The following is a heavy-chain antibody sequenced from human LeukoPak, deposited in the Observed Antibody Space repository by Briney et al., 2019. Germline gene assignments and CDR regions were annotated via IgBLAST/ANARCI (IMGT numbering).Heavy chain of an antibody. CDR3: AIEYCSSTSCYRNFDY. CDR1: GYTFTSYY. J-gene: IGHJ4*02. Sequence: ASVKVSCKASGYTFTSYYMHWVRQAPGQGLEWMGWINPNSGGTNYAQKFQGRVTMTRDTSISTAYMELSRLRSDDTAVYYCAIEYCSSTSCYRNFDYWGQGTLVTVSS. V-gene: IGHV1-2*02. CDR2: INPNSGGT. D-gene: IGHD2-2*02.